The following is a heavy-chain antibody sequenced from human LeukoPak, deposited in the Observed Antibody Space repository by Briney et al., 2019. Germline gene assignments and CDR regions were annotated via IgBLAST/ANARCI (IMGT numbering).Heavy chain of an antibody. J-gene: IGHJ3*02. CDR1: GYTLTELS. CDR3: AALAAAGTSRGAFDI. V-gene: IGHV1-24*01. CDR2: FDPEDGET. Sequence: ASVKVSCKVSGYTLTELSMHWVRQAPGKGLEWMGGFDPEDGETIYAQKFQGRVTMTEDTSTDTAYMELSSLRSEDTAVYYCAALAAAGTSRGAFDIWGQGTMVTVSS. D-gene: IGHD6-13*01.